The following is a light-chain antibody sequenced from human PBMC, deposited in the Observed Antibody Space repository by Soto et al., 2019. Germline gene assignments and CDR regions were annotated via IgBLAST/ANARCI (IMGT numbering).Light chain of an antibody. CDR3: HQYRVYAWT. J-gene: IGKJ1*01. CDR2: DAS. Sequence: EIQIMQSPSIVSAAVGDSFTITCRASPRMNTWLAWYQQKPGEAPKLLIYDASSLESGVPYRFSGRGSGTEFTLTITTLPPDDVARYYCHQYRVYAWTFRRGTKVDI. V-gene: IGKV1-5*01. CDR1: PRMNTW.